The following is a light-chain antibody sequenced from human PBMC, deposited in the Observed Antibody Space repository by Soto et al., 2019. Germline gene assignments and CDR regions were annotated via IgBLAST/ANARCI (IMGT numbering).Light chain of an antibody. CDR1: QSVSSN. Sequence: EIVMTQSPATLSVSPGERATLSCRASQSVSSNLAWYQQKPGQAPRLLIYGASTRATGIPARFSGRGSGTYFTLTISSLQSEDFAVYYCQQYNNWPKTFGQGTKVDIK. J-gene: IGKJ1*01. V-gene: IGKV3-15*01. CDR2: GAS. CDR3: QQYNNWPKT.